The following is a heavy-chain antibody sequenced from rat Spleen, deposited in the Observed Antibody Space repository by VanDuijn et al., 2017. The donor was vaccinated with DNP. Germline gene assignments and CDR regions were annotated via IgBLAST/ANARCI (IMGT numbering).Heavy chain of an antibody. CDR2: IWRGGTT. Sequence: QVQLKESGPALVQPSQTLSLTCTVPGFSLTSNSVHCVRQPPGKGLEWVGAIWRGGTTDYNSAVHSRLSISRDTSKSQVFLKMNSLQPEDTGTYYCARRRTTTGFDYWGQGVMVTVSS. J-gene: IGHJ2*01. CDR3: ARRRTTTGFDY. V-gene: IGHV2-1*01. D-gene: IGHD1-10*01. CDR1: GFSLTSNS.